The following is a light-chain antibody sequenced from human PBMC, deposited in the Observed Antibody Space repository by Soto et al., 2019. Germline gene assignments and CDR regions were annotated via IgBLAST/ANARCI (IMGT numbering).Light chain of an antibody. CDR1: SSDVGGYNY. CDR2: DVS. Sequence: QSALTQPASVSASPGQSITISCTGTSSDVGGYNYVSWYQQHPGRAPKLIIYDVSVRPSGISDRFSGSKSGNTASLTISGLQAEDEADYYCGSITGTSTRVFGGGTKLTVL. CDR3: GSITGTSTRV. J-gene: IGLJ3*02. V-gene: IGLV2-14*03.